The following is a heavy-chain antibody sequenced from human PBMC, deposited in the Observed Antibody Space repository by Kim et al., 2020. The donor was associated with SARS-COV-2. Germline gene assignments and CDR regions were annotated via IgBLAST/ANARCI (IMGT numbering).Heavy chain of an antibody. V-gene: IGHV3-30*04. Sequence: GGSLRLSCAASRFTLSSYAMHWVRQAPGKRLEWVALISFDGSDKYYGDSVKGRFTVSRDNSKNTLYLQMSSLRADDTAVYYCAIAASFAPWGQGTLVTVSS. CDR2: ISFDGSDK. J-gene: IGHJ5*02. CDR1: RFTLSSYA. CDR3: AIAASFAP.